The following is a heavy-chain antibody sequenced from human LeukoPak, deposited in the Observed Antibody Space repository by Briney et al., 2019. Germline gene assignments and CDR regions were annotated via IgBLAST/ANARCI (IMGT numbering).Heavy chain of an antibody. J-gene: IGHJ1*01. CDR1: GGTFSSHA. CDR3: ARRSETIAVAGTGYFQH. D-gene: IGHD6-19*01. Sequence: SVKVSCKASGGTFSSHAISWVRQAPGQGLEWMGRIIPILGIANYAQKFQGRVTITADKSTSTAYMELSSLRSEDTAVYYCARRSETIAVAGTGYFQHWGQGTLVTVSS. V-gene: IGHV1-69*04. CDR2: IIPILGIA.